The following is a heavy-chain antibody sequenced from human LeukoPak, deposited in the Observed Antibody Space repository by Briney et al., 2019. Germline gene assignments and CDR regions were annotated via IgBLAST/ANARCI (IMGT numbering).Heavy chain of an antibody. V-gene: IGHV1-2*02. CDR2: INPNSGGT. J-gene: IGHJ5*02. Sequence: GASVKVSCKASGYTFTGYYMHWVRQAPGQGLEWMGWINPNSGGTNYAQKFQGRVTMTRDTSTSTAYMELRSLRSDDTAVYYCARDSPAARVLSGWFDPWGQGTLVTVSS. D-gene: IGHD2-8*01. CDR3: ARDSPAARVLSGWFDP. CDR1: GYTFTGYY.